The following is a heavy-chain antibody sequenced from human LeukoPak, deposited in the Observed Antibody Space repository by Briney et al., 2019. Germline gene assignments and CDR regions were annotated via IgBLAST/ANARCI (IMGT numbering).Heavy chain of an antibody. CDR1: GFAFNTYS. Sequence: GESLRLSCAASGFAFNTYSMNWVRQAPGKGLEWVSYISSSGSTIYYADSVKGRFTISRDNAKNSLYLQMNSLRAEDTAVYYCAELGITMIGGVWGKGTTVTISS. V-gene: IGHV3-48*04. CDR3: AELGITMIGGV. CDR2: ISSSGSTI. J-gene: IGHJ6*04. D-gene: IGHD3-10*02.